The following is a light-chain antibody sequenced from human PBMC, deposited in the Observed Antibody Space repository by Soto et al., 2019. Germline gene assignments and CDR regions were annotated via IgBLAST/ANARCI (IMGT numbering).Light chain of an antibody. J-gene: IGLJ2*01. V-gene: IGLV1-40*01. CDR3: QSYDSSLSGLV. CDR1: SSNIGAGYD. CDR2: VNS. Sequence: QSVLTQPPSLSGAPGQSVTISCTGSSSNIGAGYDVHWYQQLPGTAPKLLIYVNSNRPSGVPDRFSGSKSGTSASLAITGLQAEDEADYYCQSYDSSLSGLVFGGGTKLTVL.